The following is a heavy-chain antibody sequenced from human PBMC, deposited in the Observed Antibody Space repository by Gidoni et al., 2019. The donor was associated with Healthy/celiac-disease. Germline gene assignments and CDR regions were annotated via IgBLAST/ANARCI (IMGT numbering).Heavy chain of an antibody. CDR3: ARVGVAAAGTGTQGVDY. J-gene: IGHJ4*02. V-gene: IGHV1-46*03. CDR2: INPSGGST. D-gene: IGHD6-13*01. Sequence: QVQLVQSGAEVKQPGASVKVSCKASGYTFTSYYMHWVQQAPGQGLEWMGIINPSGGSTSYAQKFQGRVTMTRDTSTSTVYMELSSLRSEDTAVYYCARVGVAAAGTGTQGVDYWGQGTLVTVSS. CDR1: GYTFTSYY.